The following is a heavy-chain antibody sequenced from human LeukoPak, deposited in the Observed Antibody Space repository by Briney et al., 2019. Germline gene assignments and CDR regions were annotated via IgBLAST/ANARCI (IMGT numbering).Heavy chain of an antibody. D-gene: IGHD6-19*01. CDR3: AREGIAVAGPPEYYAFDI. J-gene: IGHJ3*02. V-gene: IGHV4-39*07. Sequence: PSETLSLTCTVSGGSISSTSYYWAWIRQPPGKGLEWIGSMSYRGRTYYNPSLRSRVTISVDTSKNQFSLKLSSVTAADTAVYYCAREGIAVAGPPEYYAFDIWGQGTMVTVSS. CDR1: GGSISSTSYY. CDR2: MSYRGRT.